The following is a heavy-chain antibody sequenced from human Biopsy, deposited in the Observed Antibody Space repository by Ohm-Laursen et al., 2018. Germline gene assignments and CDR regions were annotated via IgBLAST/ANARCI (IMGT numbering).Heavy chain of an antibody. J-gene: IGHJ4*02. CDR2: NIPILGTG. V-gene: IGHV1-69*06. D-gene: IGHD6-19*01. CDR3: ALQSVAQMKNFDY. CDR1: GGTFSNYG. Sequence: ASVKVSCKAPGGTFSNYGVNWVRQAPGQGLEWLGGNIPILGTGNYAQKFQDRVTVAADTSTSTATMELRSLRSDDTAVYYCALQSVAQMKNFDYWGQGTLVTVSS.